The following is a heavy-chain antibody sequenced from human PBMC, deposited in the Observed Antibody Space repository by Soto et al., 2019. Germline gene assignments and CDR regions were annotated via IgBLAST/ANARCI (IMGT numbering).Heavy chain of an antibody. J-gene: IGHJ5*02. D-gene: IGHD6-19*01. V-gene: IGHV1-69*13. CDR2: IIPIFGTA. CDR1: GVTFSSYA. CDR3: ARVIAVAGTSWFDP. Sequence: GPSVKVSCKASGVTFSSYAISWVRQSPGQGLEWMGGIIPIFGTANYAQKFQGRVTITADESTSTAYMELSSLRSEDTAVYYCARVIAVAGTSWFDPWGQGTLVTVSS.